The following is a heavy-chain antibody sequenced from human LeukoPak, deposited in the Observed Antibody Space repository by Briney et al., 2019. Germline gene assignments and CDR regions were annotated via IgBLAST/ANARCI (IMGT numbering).Heavy chain of an antibody. D-gene: IGHD5-12*01. CDR3: ARVGGYSGYDPDYFDY. CDR2: INAGNGKT. CDR1: GYTFTSYA. J-gene: IGHJ4*02. Sequence: ASVKVSCKASGYTFTSYAMHWVGQAPGQRGEGMGWINAGNGKTKYSQKFQGRVTITRNTSASTAYMELSSLRSEDTAVYYCARVGGYSGYDPDYFDYWGQGTLVTVSS. V-gene: IGHV1-3*01.